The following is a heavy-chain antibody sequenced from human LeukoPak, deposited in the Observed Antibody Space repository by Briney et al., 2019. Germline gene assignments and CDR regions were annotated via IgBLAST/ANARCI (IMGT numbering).Heavy chain of an antibody. CDR2: ISYDGSNK. V-gene: IGHV3-30*04. CDR3: ARDRVRYSSSWTFDY. D-gene: IGHD6-13*01. CDR1: GFTFSSYA. Sequence: PGRSLRLSCAASGFTFSSYAMHWARQAPGKGLEWVAVISYDGSNKYYADSVKGRFTISRDNSKNTLYLQMNSLRAEDTAVYYCARDRVRYSSSWTFDYWGQGTLVTVSS. J-gene: IGHJ4*02.